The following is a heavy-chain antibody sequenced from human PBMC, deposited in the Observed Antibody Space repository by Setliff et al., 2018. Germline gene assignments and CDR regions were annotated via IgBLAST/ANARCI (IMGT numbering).Heavy chain of an antibody. J-gene: IGHJ4*02. CDR2: INHSGST. Sequence: SETLSLTCAVYGESFSGHYWSWIRQPPGKGLERIGEINHSGSTNYNPSLKSRVTISVDTSKNQFSLKLSSVAAADTAVYYCARGFDVCGGGACYTDGPYYLDYWGLGTLVTVSS. V-gene: IGHV4-34*01. D-gene: IGHD2-21*02. CDR3: ARGFDVCGGGACYTDGPYYLDY. CDR1: GESFSGHY.